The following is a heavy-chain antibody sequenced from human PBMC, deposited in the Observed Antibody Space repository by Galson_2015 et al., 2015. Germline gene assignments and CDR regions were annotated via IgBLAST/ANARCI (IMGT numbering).Heavy chain of an antibody. Sequence: SLRLSCAASGFTFSDYYTSWLRQAPGKGLEWVSYISSSGSTIYYADSVKGRFTISWDNAKNSLYLQMNSLRAEDTAVYYCARAGLRNALHPFDYWGQGTLVTVSS. CDR3: ARAGLRNALHPFDY. J-gene: IGHJ4*02. CDR2: ISSSGSTI. V-gene: IGHV3-11*01. CDR1: GFTFSDYY. D-gene: IGHD4-11*01.